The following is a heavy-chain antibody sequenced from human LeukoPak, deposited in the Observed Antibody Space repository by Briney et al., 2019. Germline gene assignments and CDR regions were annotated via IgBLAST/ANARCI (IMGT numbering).Heavy chain of an antibody. CDR2: SNPNNGGT. D-gene: IGHD2-8*02. Sequence: ASVKVSCKASGYTFTGYYMHWVRQAPGQGLEWMGWSNPNNGGTNYAQKFQGRVTMTLDTSISTAYMELNRLRSDDTAIYYCARVDGGGWYYFDYWGQGTLVTVSS. CDR3: ARVDGGGWYYFDY. J-gene: IGHJ4*02. CDR1: GYTFTGYY. V-gene: IGHV1-2*02.